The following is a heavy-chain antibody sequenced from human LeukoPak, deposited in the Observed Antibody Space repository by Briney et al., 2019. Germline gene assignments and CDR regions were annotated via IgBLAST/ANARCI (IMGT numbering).Heavy chain of an antibody. V-gene: IGHV3-23*01. Sequence: GGSLRLSCAASGFTFSSYAMSWVRQAPGKGLEWVSAISGSGGSKYYADSVKGRFTISRDNSKNTLYLQMNSLRAEDTAVYYCAKGPEDIVVVPAAIGWGQGTLVTVSS. J-gene: IGHJ4*02. CDR2: ISGSGGSK. D-gene: IGHD2-2*01. CDR1: GFTFSSYA. CDR3: AKGPEDIVVVPAAIG.